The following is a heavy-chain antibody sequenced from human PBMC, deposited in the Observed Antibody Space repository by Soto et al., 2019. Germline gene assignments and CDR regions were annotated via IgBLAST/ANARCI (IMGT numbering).Heavy chain of an antibody. Sequence: ASVKVSCKASGGTFSRYAINWVRQAPGQGLEWMGGIIPIFGTANYAQRFQGRVTITADESTSTAYMELSSLRSEDTAVYYCARSIVAVPAAPYYYYYGMDVWGQGTTVTVSS. CDR1: GGTFSRYA. D-gene: IGHD2-2*01. CDR3: ARSIVAVPAAPYYYYYGMDV. CDR2: IIPIFGTA. J-gene: IGHJ6*02. V-gene: IGHV1-69*01.